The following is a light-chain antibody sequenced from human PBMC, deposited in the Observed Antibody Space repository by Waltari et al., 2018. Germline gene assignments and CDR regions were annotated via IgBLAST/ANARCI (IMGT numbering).Light chain of an antibody. CDR3: SSYTSSSTRV. Sequence: QSALTQPASVSGSPGQSITISCTGTSSDVGGYNYVSWYQQHPGKAPKLIIYDVSNRPSGLSNRFSGSKSGNTASLTISGLQAEDEADYYCSSYTSSSTRVFGTGTKVTVL. V-gene: IGLV2-14*01. CDR2: DVS. J-gene: IGLJ1*01. CDR1: SSDVGGYNY.